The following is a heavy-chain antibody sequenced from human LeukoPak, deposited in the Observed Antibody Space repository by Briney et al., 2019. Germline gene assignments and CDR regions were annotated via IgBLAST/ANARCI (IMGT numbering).Heavy chain of an antibody. CDR3: ARGASYCSGGSCSDF. CDR2: ISSSSSYI. CDR1: GFTFSSYS. D-gene: IGHD2-15*01. Sequence: PGGSLRLSCAASGFTFSSYSMNWVRQAPGKGLDWVSSISSSSSYIYYADSVKGRFTISRDNAKNSLYLQMNSLRVEDTAVYYCARGASYCSGGSCSDFWGQGTLVTVSS. V-gene: IGHV3-21*01. J-gene: IGHJ4*02.